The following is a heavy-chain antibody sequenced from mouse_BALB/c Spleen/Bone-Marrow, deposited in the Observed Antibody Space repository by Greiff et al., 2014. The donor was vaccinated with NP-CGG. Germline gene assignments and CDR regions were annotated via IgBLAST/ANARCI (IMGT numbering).Heavy chain of an antibody. V-gene: IGHV2-9*02. D-gene: IGHD2-4*01. CDR1: GFSLTSYG. CDR3: ARSGLRRPAMDY. J-gene: IGHJ4*01. Sequence: QVQLKDSGPGLVAPSQSLSITCTVSGFSLTSYGVHWVRQPPGKGLEWLGVIWAGGSTNYNSALMSRLSISKDNSKSQVFLKMNRLQIDDTAMYYCARSGLRRPAMDYWGQGTSVTVSS. CDR2: IWAGGST.